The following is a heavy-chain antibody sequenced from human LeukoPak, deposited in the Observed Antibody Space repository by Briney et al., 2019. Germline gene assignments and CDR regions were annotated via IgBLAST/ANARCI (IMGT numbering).Heavy chain of an antibody. Sequence: SETLSLTCTVSGGSISSGGYYWRWIRQHPGKGLEWIGYIYYSGSTYYNPSLKSRVTISVDTSKNQFSLKLSSVTAADTAVYYCARDPGRIGWFDPWGQGTLVTVSS. CDR2: IYYSGST. J-gene: IGHJ5*02. CDR1: GGSISSGGYY. CDR3: ARDPGRIGWFDP. D-gene: IGHD3-10*01. V-gene: IGHV4-31*03.